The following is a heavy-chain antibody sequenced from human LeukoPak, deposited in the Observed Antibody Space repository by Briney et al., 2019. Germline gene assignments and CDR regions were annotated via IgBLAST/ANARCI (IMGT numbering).Heavy chain of an antibody. V-gene: IGHV4-59*01. J-gene: IGHJ4*02. CDR3: ARGRYRSFDY. CDR1: GGSISSYY. CDR2: MYYSGST. D-gene: IGHD3-16*02. Sequence: SETLSLTCTVSGGSISSYYWSWIRQPPGKGLEWIGYMYYSGSTNYNPSLKSRVTISVDTSKNQFSLKLSSVTAADTAVYYCARGRYRSFDYWGQGTLVTVSS.